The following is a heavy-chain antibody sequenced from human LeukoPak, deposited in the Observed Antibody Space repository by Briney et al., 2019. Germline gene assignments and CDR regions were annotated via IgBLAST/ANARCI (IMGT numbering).Heavy chain of an antibody. CDR1: GFTFSSYG. CDR2: IRYDGSNK. D-gene: IGHD1-1*01. V-gene: IGHV3-30*02. J-gene: IGHJ4*02. Sequence: GGSLRLSCAASGFTFSSYGMHWVRQAPGKGLEWVAFIRYDGSNKDYADSVKGRFTISRDNSKNTLYLQMNSLRAEDTAVYYCTNSNWNRVYFDSWGQGTLVTVSS. CDR3: TNSNWNRVYFDS.